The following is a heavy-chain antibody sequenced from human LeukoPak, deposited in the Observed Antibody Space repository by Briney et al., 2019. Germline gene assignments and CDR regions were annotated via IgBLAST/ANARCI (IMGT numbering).Heavy chain of an antibody. CDR1: GFTFDDYA. Sequence: GRSLRLSCAASGFTFDDYATHWVRQAPGKGLEWVSAISGSGGSTYYADSVKGRFTISRDNSKNTLYLQMNSLRAEDTAVYYCAKFWFSRTTAFDYWGQGTLVTVSS. J-gene: IGHJ4*02. V-gene: IGHV3-23*01. CDR3: AKFWFSRTTAFDY. CDR2: ISGSGGST. D-gene: IGHD1-14*01.